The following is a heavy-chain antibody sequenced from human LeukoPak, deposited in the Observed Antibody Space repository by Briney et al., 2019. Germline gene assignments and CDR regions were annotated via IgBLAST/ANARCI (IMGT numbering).Heavy chain of an antibody. D-gene: IGHD3-16*01. V-gene: IGHV4-61*01. Sequence: KPSETLSLACTVSGGSVNSGSHYWSWVRQPPGKGLEWIGYIYYTGTTNCNPSLKSRVTISVDTSKNQFSLKLSSVTAADTAVYYCARDGGLVLPGAFYIWGQGTMVTVSS. CDR1: GGSVNSGSHY. CDR3: ARDGGLVLPGAFYI. J-gene: IGHJ3*02. CDR2: IYYTGTT.